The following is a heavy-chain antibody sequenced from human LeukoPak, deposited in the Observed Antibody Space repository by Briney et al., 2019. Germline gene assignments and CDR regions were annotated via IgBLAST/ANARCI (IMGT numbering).Heavy chain of an antibody. CDR2: IYHSGST. CDR1: GYSISSGYY. D-gene: IGHD3-9*01. V-gene: IGHV4-38-2*02. Sequence: SETLSLTCTVSGYSISSGYYWGWIRQPPGKGLEWIGSIYHSGSTYYNPSLKSRVTISVDTSKNQFSLKLSSVTAADTAVYYCARDRVTYYDILTGRTLFDYWGQGTLVTVSS. CDR3: ARDRVTYYDILTGRTLFDY. J-gene: IGHJ4*02.